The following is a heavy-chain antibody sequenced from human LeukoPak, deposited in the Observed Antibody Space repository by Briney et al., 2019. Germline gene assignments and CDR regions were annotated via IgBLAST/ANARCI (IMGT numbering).Heavy chain of an antibody. Sequence: SETLSLTCTVSRGSISSGSYNWSWIRQSAGRGLEWIGRIYTTGSTNYNPSLKSRVTISADTSKNQFSLKLSSVTAADTAVYYCARHVTYYGSGSYIGTRWYFDLWGRGTLVTVSS. J-gene: IGHJ2*01. CDR1: RGSISSGSYN. CDR3: ARHVTYYGSGSYIGTRWYFDL. V-gene: IGHV4-61*02. CDR2: IYTTGST. D-gene: IGHD3-10*01.